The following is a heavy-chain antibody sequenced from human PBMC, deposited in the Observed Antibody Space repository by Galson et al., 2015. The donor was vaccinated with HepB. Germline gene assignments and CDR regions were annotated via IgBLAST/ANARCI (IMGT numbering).Heavy chain of an antibody. CDR3: ASHLITMVRGVIPNYYYYGMDV. V-gene: IGHV1-69*13. CDR1: GGTFSSYA. D-gene: IGHD3-10*01. CDR2: IIPIFGTA. J-gene: IGHJ6*02. Sequence: SVKVSCKASGGTFSSYAISWVRQAPGQGLEWMGGIIPIFGTANYAQKFQGRVTITADESTSTAYMELSSLRSEDTAVYYCASHLITMVRGVIPNYYYYGMDVWGQGTTVTVSS.